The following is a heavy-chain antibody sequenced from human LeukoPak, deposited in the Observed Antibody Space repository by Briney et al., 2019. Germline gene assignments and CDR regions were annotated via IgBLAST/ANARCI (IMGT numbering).Heavy chain of an antibody. CDR2: FDPGDGET. CDR1: GYTLTELS. Sequence: ASVKVSCKVSGYTLTELSMHWVRQAPGKGLEWMGGFDPGDGETIYAQKFQGRVTMTEDTSTDTAYMELSRLRSDDTAVYYCARDLRAATNQPFDYWGQGTLVTVSS. V-gene: IGHV1-24*01. D-gene: IGHD6-13*01. J-gene: IGHJ4*02. CDR3: ARDLRAATNQPFDY.